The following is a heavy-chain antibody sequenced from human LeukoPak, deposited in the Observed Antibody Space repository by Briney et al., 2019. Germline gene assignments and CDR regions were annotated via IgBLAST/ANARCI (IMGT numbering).Heavy chain of an antibody. CDR3: AKDLGYSSGWYRGFLMVAFDI. J-gene: IGHJ3*02. Sequence: GGSLRLSCAASSFTFSSYAMSWVRQAPGKGLEWVSATSGSGGSTYYADSVKGRFTISRDNSKNTLYLQMNSLRAEDTAVYYCAKDLGYSSGWYRGFLMVAFDIWGQGTMVTVSS. CDR2: TSGSGGST. CDR1: SFTFSSYA. V-gene: IGHV3-23*01. D-gene: IGHD6-19*01.